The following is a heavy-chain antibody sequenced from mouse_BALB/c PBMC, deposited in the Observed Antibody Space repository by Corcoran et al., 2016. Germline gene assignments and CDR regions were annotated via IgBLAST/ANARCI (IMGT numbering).Heavy chain of an antibody. J-gene: IGHJ2*01. Sequence: QVTLKESGPGILQPSQTLSLICYFSGFSLSTSGMGVSWIRQPSGKGLEWLAHIYWADDKRYNPSLKSRSTISKDTSSNQVFLKITSVDTADTATYYCARSYYDYDYWGQGTTLTVSS. V-gene: IGHV8-12*01. CDR1: GFSLSTSGMG. D-gene: IGHD2-4*01. CDR3: ARSYYDYDY. CDR2: IYWADDK.